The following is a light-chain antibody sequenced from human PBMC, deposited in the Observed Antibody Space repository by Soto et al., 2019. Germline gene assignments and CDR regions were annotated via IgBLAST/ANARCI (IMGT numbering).Light chain of an antibody. J-gene: IGLJ1*01. CDR3: SSYTSSSTYV. V-gene: IGLV2-14*01. CDR1: SGDVGGYPY. CDR2: NVS. Sequence: QSALTQPASVSGSPGQSITISCTGTSGDVGGYPYVSWYQQHPGKAPKLMIYNVSNRPSGVSNRFSGSKSGNTASLTISVLQAEDEADYYCSSYTSSSTYVLGTGTKLTVL.